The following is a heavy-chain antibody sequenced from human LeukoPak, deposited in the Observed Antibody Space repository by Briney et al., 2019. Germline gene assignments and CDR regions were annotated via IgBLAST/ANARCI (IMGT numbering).Heavy chain of an antibody. CDR3: ARTITAAPYYYYYYGMDV. V-gene: IGHV4-61*08. J-gene: IGHJ6*02. CDR2: IYYSGST. Sequence: PSETLSLTCTVSGGSISSGGYYWSWIRQHPGKGLEWIGYIYYSGSTNYNPSLKSRVTISVDTSKNQFSLKLSSVTAADTAVYYCARTITAAPYYYYYYGMDVWGQGTTVTVSS. CDR1: GGSISSGGYY. D-gene: IGHD6-13*01.